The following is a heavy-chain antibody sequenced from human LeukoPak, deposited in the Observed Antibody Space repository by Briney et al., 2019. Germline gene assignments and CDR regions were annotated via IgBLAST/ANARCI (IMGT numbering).Heavy chain of an antibody. Sequence: GGSLRLSCAASGFTFSIYWMSWVRQAPGKGVEWVANIKQDGSEKYYVDSVEGRFTISRDNAKNSVHLQMNSLRAEDTAVYYCARAGHISSWTPQNYWGQGTLVTVSS. CDR1: GFTFSIYW. J-gene: IGHJ4*02. CDR3: ARAGHISSWTPQNY. D-gene: IGHD6-13*01. CDR2: IKQDGSEK. V-gene: IGHV3-7*01.